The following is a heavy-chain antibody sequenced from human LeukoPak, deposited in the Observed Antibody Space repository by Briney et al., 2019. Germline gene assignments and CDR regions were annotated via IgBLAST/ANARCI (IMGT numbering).Heavy chain of an antibody. Sequence: PSETLSLTCGVSGGSISNTNWWSWVRQPPGQGLEWIGEISLTGLTHYNPSLESRVTVSLDKSKNQLSLNLASVTAADTAVYYCSRENGAFSPFGYWGQGTLVTVLS. CDR3: SRENGAFSPFGY. CDR2: ISLTGLT. CDR1: GGSISNTNW. V-gene: IGHV4-4*02. D-gene: IGHD2-8*01. J-gene: IGHJ4*02.